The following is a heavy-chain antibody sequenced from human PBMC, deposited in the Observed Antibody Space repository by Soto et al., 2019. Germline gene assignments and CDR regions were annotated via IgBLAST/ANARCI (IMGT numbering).Heavy chain of an antibody. V-gene: IGHV3-66*01. D-gene: IGHD5-12*01. CDR2: IYSGGST. J-gene: IGHJ4*02. CDR1: GFTVSSNY. Sequence: EVQLVESGGGLVQPGGSLRLSCAASGFTVSSNYMSWVRQAPGKGLEWVSGIYSGGSTYYADSVKGRFTISRDNSKNTLYLQMNSLRAEDTAVYYCARYSGYDYQYYWGQGTLVTVSS. CDR3: ARYSGYDYQYY.